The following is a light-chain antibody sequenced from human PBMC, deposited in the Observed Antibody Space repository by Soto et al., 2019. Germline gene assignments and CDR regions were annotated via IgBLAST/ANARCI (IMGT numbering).Light chain of an antibody. Sequence: SYELTQPPSVSVSPGQTARITCSGDKLGDKYACWYQQKPGQSPVLVIYQDTKRPSGIPERFSGSNSGNTATLTISGTQAMDEADYYCQAWDSGTYVFGPGTKLTVL. CDR3: QAWDSGTYV. J-gene: IGLJ1*01. CDR2: QDT. V-gene: IGLV3-1*01. CDR1: KLGDKY.